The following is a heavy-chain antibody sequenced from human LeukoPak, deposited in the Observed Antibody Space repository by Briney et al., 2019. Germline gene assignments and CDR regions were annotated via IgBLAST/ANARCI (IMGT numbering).Heavy chain of an antibody. Sequence: SETLFPTCPVSGGSISSFFWGWIREPPGEGLEWIGYIYYSGSTNYNPSLKSRVTISVDTSKNQFSLKLSSVTAADTAVYYCARVSAAAGTHYFDYWGQGTLVTVSS. CDR1: GGSISSFF. V-gene: IGHV4-59*01. J-gene: IGHJ4*02. CDR2: IYYSGST. D-gene: IGHD6-13*01. CDR3: ARVSAAAGTHYFDY.